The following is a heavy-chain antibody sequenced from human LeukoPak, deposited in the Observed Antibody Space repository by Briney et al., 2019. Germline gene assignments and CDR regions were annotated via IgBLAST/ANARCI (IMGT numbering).Heavy chain of an antibody. J-gene: IGHJ4*02. D-gene: IGHD4-11*01. CDR1: GFTLSSHW. Sequence: GSLRLSCAASGFTLSSHWMGWVRQAPGKGLEWISYISSTSRTMYYADSVKGRFTISRDNAKNSLSLQMNSLRAEDTAVYYCASDHSNYVRTSDYWGQGTLVTVSS. V-gene: IGHV3-48*01. CDR3: ASDHSNYVRTSDY. CDR2: ISSTSRTM.